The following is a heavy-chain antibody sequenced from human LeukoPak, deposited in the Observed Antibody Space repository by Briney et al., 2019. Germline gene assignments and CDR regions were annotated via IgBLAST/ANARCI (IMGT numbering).Heavy chain of an antibody. Sequence: ASVKVSCKASGYTFTSYAMHWVRQAPGQRLEWVGWINAGNGNTKYSQEFQGRVTITRDTSASTAYMELSSLRSEDMAVYYCARAGIQLWLLNYWGQGTLVTVSS. D-gene: IGHD5-18*01. CDR3: ARAGIQLWLLNY. J-gene: IGHJ4*02. CDR1: GYTFTSYA. V-gene: IGHV1-3*03. CDR2: INAGNGNT.